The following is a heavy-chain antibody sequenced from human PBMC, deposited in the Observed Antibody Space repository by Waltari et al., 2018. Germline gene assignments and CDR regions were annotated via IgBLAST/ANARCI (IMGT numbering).Heavy chain of an antibody. V-gene: IGHV3-48*03. D-gene: IGHD3-3*01. J-gene: IGHJ6*02. CDR1: GFTFSSYE. CDR3: ARDLGYDFWSGYYYYGMDV. Sequence: EVQLVESGGGLVQPGGSLRLSCAASGFTFSSYEMNWVRQAPGKGLEWVSYISSSGSTIYYADSVKGRFTISRDNAKNSLYLQMNSLRAEDTAVYYCARDLGYDFWSGYYYYGMDVWGQGTTVTVSS. CDR2: ISSSGSTI.